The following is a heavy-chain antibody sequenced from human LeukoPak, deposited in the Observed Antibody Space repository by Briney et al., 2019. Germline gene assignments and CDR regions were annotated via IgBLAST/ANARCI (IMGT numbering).Heavy chain of an antibody. CDR3: TRGKPETVFDS. CDR2: IYYSGST. Sequence: SETLSLTCTVSGGSISSYYWSWIRQPPGKGLEWIGYIYYSGSTKYKPSLKSRVTISVDTSKNQFSLKLSSVTAADTAVYYCTRGKPETVFDSWGRGTLVTVSS. V-gene: IGHV4-59*01. J-gene: IGHJ4*01. CDR1: GGSISSYY.